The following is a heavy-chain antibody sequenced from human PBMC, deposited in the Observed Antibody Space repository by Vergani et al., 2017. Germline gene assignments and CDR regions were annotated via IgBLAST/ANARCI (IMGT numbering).Heavy chain of an antibody. CDR2: INPNSGGT. Sequence: QVQLVQSGAEVKKPGASVKVSCKASGYTFTGYYMHWVRQAPGEGLEWMGWINPNSGGTNYAQKFQGRVTMTRNTYISTAYMELSRLRSDDTAVYYCAKEIVGAIDASRGFDYWGQGTLVTVSS. J-gene: IGHJ4*02. V-gene: IGHV1-2*02. D-gene: IGHD2-15*01. CDR1: GYTFTGYY. CDR3: AKEIVGAIDASRGFDY.